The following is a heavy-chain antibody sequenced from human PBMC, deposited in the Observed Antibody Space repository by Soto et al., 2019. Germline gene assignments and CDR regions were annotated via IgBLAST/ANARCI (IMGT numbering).Heavy chain of an antibody. CDR3: ARRDSVSSGRGFDY. CDR1: GDSISNYF. Sequence: ETLSLTCTVSGDSISNYFWSWIRQPAGNGLEWIGRFFTSGGTKYNPSLKSRVTMSVDTSKNQLSLSLSSVTVADTAIYYCARRDSVSSGRGFDYWGQGILVTVSS. D-gene: IGHD6-6*01. V-gene: IGHV4-4*07. CDR2: FFTSGGT. J-gene: IGHJ4*02.